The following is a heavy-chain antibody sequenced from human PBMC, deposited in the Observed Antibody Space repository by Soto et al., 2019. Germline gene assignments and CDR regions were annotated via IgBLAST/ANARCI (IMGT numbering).Heavy chain of an antibody. CDR1: GDTFSRYT. Sequence: VASVKVSCKASGDTFSRYTFSWVRQAPGQGLEWMGGIIPIFEGANYAQKFQGRLTITADISTSTIYMNLSGLTCDDTAVYYCARDWSSNWYNWLDPWGQGTLVTVSS. J-gene: IGHJ5*02. D-gene: IGHD6-13*01. V-gene: IGHV1-69*06. CDR3: ARDWSSNWYNWLDP. CDR2: IIPIFEGA.